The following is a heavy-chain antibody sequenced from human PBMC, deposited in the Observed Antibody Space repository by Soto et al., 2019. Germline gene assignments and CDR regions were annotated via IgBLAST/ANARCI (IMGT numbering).Heavy chain of an antibody. J-gene: IGHJ4*02. V-gene: IGHV4-39*01. CDR3: ARVERSGWYVSY. CDR1: GGSFSSDDYY. Sequence: SETLSLTCTVSGGSFSSDDYYWNWIRQPPGKGLEWIGSIYYSGSTYYNPSLKSRVNTSVDTSKNQFSLRLSSVTAADTAVYYCARVERSGWYVSYWGQGTLVTVSS. CDR2: IYYSGST. D-gene: IGHD6-19*01.